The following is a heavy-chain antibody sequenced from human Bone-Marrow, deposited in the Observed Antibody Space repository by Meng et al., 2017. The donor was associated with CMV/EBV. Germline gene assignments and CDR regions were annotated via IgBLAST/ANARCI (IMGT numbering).Heavy chain of an antibody. D-gene: IGHD6-19*01. Sequence: GGSLRLSCAASGFTFSNAWMSWVRQAPGKGLEWVSAISGSGGSTYYADSVKGRFTISRDNAKNSVYLQISSLRAEDTAVYFCARSYGLFVAGMNSWGQGTLVTVSS. CDR3: ARSYGLFVAGMNS. J-gene: IGHJ1*01. CDR2: ISGSGGST. V-gene: IGHV3-23*01. CDR1: GFTFSNAW.